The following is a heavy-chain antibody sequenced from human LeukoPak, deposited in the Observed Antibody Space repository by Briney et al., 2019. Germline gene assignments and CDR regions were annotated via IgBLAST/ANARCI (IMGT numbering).Heavy chain of an antibody. CDR1: GYTFTSYY. V-gene: IGHV1-46*01. D-gene: IGHD2-2*01. CDR2: INPSGGST. Sequence: ASVKVSCKASGYTFTSYYMHWVRQAPGQGLEWMGIINPSGGSTSYAQKLQGRVTMTRDMSTSTVYMELSSLRSEDTAVYYCASTPYCSSTSCYLHYYYYMDVWGKGTTVTVSS. CDR3: ASTPYCSSTSCYLHYYYYMDV. J-gene: IGHJ6*03.